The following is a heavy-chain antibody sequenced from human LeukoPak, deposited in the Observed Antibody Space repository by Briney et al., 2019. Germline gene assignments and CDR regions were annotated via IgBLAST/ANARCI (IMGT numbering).Heavy chain of an antibody. V-gene: IGHV4-59*12. D-gene: IGHD3-10*01. J-gene: IGHJ3*02. Sequence: SETLSLTCTVSGGSISTYYWSWIRQPPGKGLEWIGLITYSGYTDYHPSLKSRVTISVDASKNQFSLKLSSVTTADTAVYYCAREWSGFDIWGQGTRVTVSS. CDR1: GGSISTYY. CDR3: AREWSGFDI. CDR2: ITYSGYT.